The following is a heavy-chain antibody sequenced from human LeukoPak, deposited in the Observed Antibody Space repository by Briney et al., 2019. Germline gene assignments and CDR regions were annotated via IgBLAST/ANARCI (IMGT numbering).Heavy chain of an antibody. CDR3: ARHNYYNFWNALNWFDP. CDR2: IYCSGST. D-gene: IGHD3-3*01. Sequence: SETLSLTCSVSGGSISSNSYYWGWIRQPPGKGLEWIGGIYCSGSTYYNPSLKSRVIMSVDTSKNQFSLKLSSVTAADTALYYCARHNYYNFWNALNWFDPWGQGTPVTVSS. J-gene: IGHJ5*02. CDR1: GGSISSNSYY. V-gene: IGHV4-39*01.